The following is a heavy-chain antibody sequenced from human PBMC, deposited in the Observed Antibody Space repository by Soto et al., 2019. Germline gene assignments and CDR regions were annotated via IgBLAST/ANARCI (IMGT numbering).Heavy chain of an antibody. CDR2: IYYSGST. D-gene: IGHD3-10*01. CDR1: GGSISSGGYY. CDR3: ARDHFEDYYGSGKKGGDGMDV. J-gene: IGHJ6*02. Sequence: QVQLQESGPGLVKPSQTLSLTCTVSGGSISSGGYYWSWIRQHPGKGLEWIGYIYYSGSTYYNPSLKSRVTISVDTSKNQFSLKLSSVTAADTAVYYCARDHFEDYYGSGKKGGDGMDVWGQGTTVTVSS. V-gene: IGHV4-31*03.